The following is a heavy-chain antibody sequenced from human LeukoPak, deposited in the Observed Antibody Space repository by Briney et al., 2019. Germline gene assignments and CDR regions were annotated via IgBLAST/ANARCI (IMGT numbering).Heavy chain of an antibody. D-gene: IGHD3-10*01. V-gene: IGHV4-59*01. CDR3: ARGRGELLNG. Sequence: SETLSLTCTVSGGSISSYYWSWIRQPPGKGLERIGYIYYSGSTNYNPSLKSRVTISVDTSKNQFSLKLSSVTAADTAVYYCARGRGELLNGRGQGTLVTVSS. CDR2: IYYSGST. J-gene: IGHJ4*02. CDR1: GGSISSYY.